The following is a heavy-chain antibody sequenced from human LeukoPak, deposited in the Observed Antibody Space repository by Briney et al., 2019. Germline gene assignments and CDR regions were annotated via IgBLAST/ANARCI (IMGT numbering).Heavy chain of an antibody. J-gene: IGHJ4*02. CDR2: MYYSGST. CDR1: GGSISRYY. D-gene: IGHD6-13*01. V-gene: IGHV4-59*01. Sequence: SETLSLTCSVSGGSISRYYWNWIRQPPGKGLEWTGYMYYSGSTNYNPSLKSRVTISIDTSKNQFSLKLSSVTAADTAVYYCARGFSSWPYYFDYWGQGTLVTVSS. CDR3: ARGFSSWPYYFDY.